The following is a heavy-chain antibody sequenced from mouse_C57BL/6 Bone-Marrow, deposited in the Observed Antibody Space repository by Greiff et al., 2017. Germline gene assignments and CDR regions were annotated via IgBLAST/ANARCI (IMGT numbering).Heavy chain of an antibody. CDR3: VTTYAMDY. J-gene: IGHJ4*01. V-gene: IGHV5-6*02. CDR1: GFTFSRHG. D-gene: IGHD2-3*01. CDR2: ISSGGSYT. Sequence: DVKLVESGGDLVKPGGFLKLSCAASGFTFSRHGMSWVRQTPDKRLEGVATISSGGSYTYYPDSVKGRFTISRDNAKNTLYLQMSSLKSEDTAMYYSVTTYAMDYWGQGTSVTVSS.